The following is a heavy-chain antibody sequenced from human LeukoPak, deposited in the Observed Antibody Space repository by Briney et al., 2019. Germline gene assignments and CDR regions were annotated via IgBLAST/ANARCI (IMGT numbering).Heavy chain of an antibody. CDR2: IIPIFGTA. D-gene: IGHD4-23*01. Sequence: ASVKVSCKASGGTFSSYAISWVRQAPGQGLEWMGGIIPIFGTANYAQKFQGRVTITADESTSTAYMELSSLRSEDTAVYYCASGGKAPFNWSDPWGQGTLVTVSS. J-gene: IGHJ5*02. V-gene: IGHV1-69*13. CDR3: ASGGKAPFNWSDP. CDR1: GGTFSSYA.